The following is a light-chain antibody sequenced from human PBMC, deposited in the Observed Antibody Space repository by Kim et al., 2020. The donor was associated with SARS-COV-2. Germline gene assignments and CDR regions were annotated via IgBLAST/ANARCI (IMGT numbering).Light chain of an antibody. CDR1: ALPKQY. Sequence: VAPGQTARITCSGDALPKQYAYWYQQKPGQAPVLVIYKDSERPSGIPERFSGSSSGTTVTLTISGVQAEDEADYYCQSADSINYVFGTGTKVTVL. J-gene: IGLJ1*01. V-gene: IGLV3-25*03. CDR3: QSADSINYV. CDR2: KDS.